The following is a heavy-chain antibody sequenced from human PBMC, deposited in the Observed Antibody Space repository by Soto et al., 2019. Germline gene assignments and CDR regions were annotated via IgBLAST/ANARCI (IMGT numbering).Heavy chain of an antibody. J-gene: IGHJ6*02. D-gene: IGHD6-13*01. CDR3: ASSNIAAAGFYYYGLDV. V-gene: IGHV4-59*01. CDR1: GGSISSYY. Sequence: AETLSLTCTVSGGSISSYYWSWIRQPPGKGLEWIGYIYYSGSTNYNPSLKSRVTISVDTSKNQFSLKLSSVTAADTAVYYCASSNIAAAGFYYYGLDVWGRGTTVTVSS. CDR2: IYYSGST.